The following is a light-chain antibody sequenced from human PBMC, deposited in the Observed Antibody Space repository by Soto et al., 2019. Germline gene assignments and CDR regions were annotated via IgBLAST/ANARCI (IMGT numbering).Light chain of an antibody. Sequence: EIVLTQSPGTLSLSPGERATLSCRASQSVSSSYLAWYQQKPGQAPRLLIYGAFNRATGIPARFSGSGSGTDFTLTISRLEPEDFAVYYCQQYGSSPWTFGQGTKVDI. J-gene: IGKJ1*01. V-gene: IGKV3-20*01. CDR1: QSVSSSY. CDR3: QQYGSSPWT. CDR2: GAF.